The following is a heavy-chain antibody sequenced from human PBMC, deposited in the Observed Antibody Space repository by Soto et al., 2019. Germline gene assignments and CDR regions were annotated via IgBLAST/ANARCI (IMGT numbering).Heavy chain of an antibody. CDR3: ARGLRVRGVGYYGMDV. CDR1: GGSFSGYY. CDR2: INHSGST. V-gene: IGHV4-34*01. D-gene: IGHD3-10*01. J-gene: IGHJ6*02. Sequence: SETLSLTCAVYGGSFSGYYWSWIRQPPGKGLEWIGEINHSGSTNYNPSLKSRVTISVGTPKNQFSLKLSSVTAADTAVYYCARGLRVRGVGYYGMDVWGQGTTVTVSS.